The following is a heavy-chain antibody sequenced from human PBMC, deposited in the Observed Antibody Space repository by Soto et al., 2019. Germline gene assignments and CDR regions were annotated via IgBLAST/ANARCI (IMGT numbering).Heavy chain of an antibody. CDR2: INPKSGGT. Sequence: QVQLVQSGAEVKKPGASVNVSCKASGYTFTVYYMHWVRQAPGQGLEWMGWINPKSGGTMYPQKFQGRATITADKSTSTVYMELHSLKSEDTALYYCARCHSDSSGPGYLDSWGQGTLVTVTS. CDR1: GYTFTVYY. J-gene: IGHJ4*02. D-gene: IGHD3-22*01. CDR3: ARCHSDSSGPGYLDS. V-gene: IGHV1-2*02.